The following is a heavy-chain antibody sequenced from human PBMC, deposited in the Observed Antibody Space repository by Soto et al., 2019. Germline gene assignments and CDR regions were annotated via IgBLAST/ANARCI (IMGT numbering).Heavy chain of an antibody. J-gene: IGHJ4*02. CDR2: IHNSGTS. D-gene: IGHD6-6*01. CDR3: VREERIAAPQLDY. V-gene: IGHV4-30-4*01. CDR1: GGSIKSSDYH. Sequence: NPSETLSLTCTVSGGSIKSSDYHWSWPRQSPAKGLVWIGYIHNSGTSFYNPSLRGRVTVTLDTSRSQFSLTLASVTAADTAVYYCVREERIAAPQLDYWGQGIPVTVSS.